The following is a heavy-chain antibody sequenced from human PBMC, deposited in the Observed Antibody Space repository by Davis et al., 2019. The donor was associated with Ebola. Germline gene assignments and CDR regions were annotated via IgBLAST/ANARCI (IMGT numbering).Heavy chain of an antibody. CDR2: IRYDGSNK. V-gene: IGHV3-30*02. CDR3: AKQWVWRVGRSSPYYYGMDV. D-gene: IGHD3-3*01. CDR1: GFTFSSYG. J-gene: IGHJ6*02. Sequence: PGGSLRLSCAASGFTFSSYGMHWVRQAPGKGLEWVAFIRYDGSNKYYADSVKGRFTISRDNSKNTLYLQMNSLRAEDTAVYYCAKQWVWRVGRSSPYYYGMDVWGQGTTVTVSS.